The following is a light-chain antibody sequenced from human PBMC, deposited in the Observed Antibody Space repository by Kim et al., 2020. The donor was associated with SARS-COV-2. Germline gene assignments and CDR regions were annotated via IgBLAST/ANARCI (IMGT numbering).Light chain of an antibody. CDR2: SNN. Sequence: QPVLTQPPSASGTPGQRVTISCSGSSSNIGSNTVNWYRQLPGTAPKLLIYSNNQRPSGVPDRLTGSKSGTSASLAISGLQSEDEADYYCAAWDDSLNGYVFGTGTKVTVL. J-gene: IGLJ1*01. CDR1: SSNIGSNT. V-gene: IGLV1-44*01. CDR3: AAWDDSLNGYV.